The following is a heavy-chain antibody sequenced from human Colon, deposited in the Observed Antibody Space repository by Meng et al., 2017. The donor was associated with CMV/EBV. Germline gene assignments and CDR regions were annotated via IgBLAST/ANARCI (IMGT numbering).Heavy chain of an antibody. V-gene: IGHV4-39*02. D-gene: IGHD5-12*01. CDR2: IYYSGNM. Sequence: SETLSLTCTVSDDSISSSNYYWGWVRQAPGKGLEWIGSIYYSGNMYHNPSLKSRVTMSEDTSNNQISLKLRTVTAADTAVYYCARVVGGYDYIDHWGQGTLVTVSS. CDR1: DDSISSSNYY. J-gene: IGHJ4*02. CDR3: ARVVGGYDYIDH.